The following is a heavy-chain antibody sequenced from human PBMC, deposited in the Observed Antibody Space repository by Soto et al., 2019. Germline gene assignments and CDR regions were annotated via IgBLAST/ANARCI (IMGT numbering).Heavy chain of an antibody. CDR3: ATKYYSYYYYGMDV. V-gene: IGHV5-10-1*01. Sequence: PGESLKISCKGSGYSFTSYWISWVRQMPGKGLEWMGRIDPSDSYTNYSPSFQGHVTISADKSISTAYLQWSSLKASDTAMYYCATKYYSYYYYGMDVWGQGTTVTVSS. J-gene: IGHJ6*02. D-gene: IGHD3-10*01. CDR2: IDPSDSYT. CDR1: GYSFTSYW.